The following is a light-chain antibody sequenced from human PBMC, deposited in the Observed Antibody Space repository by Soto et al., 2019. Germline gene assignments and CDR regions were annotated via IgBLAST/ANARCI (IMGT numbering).Light chain of an antibody. V-gene: IGLV2-14*01. CDR2: DVS. CDR1: SSDVGGYNY. Sequence: QSALTQPASVSGSPGQSITISCTGTSSDVGGYNYVSWYQQHPGKAPKLMIYDVSNRPSGVSNRFSGSKSGNTASLTISGLQPEDEADYYCSSYTSSSTLGVFGTGTKVTVL. J-gene: IGLJ1*01. CDR3: SSYTSSSTLGV.